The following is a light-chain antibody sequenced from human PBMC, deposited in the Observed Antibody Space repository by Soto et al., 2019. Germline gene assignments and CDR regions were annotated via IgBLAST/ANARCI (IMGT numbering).Light chain of an antibody. CDR3: QQYNDWPRT. J-gene: IGKJ1*01. CDR1: QSVSSN. V-gene: IGKV3-15*01. Sequence: EIVMTQSPATLSVSPGERATLPCRASQSVSSNLAWYQHKPGQAPRLLLHGASTRATGIPARFSGSGSGTQFTLTISSLQSEDFAVYYCQQYNDWPRTFGQGTKVDIK. CDR2: GAS.